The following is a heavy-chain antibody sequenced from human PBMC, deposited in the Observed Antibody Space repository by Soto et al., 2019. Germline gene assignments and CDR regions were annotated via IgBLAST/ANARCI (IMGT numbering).Heavy chain of an antibody. Sequence: SGPTLVNPTQPLTLTCTFSGFSLSTSGRRVRWIRQPPGKALEWLARIDWDDDKFYSTSLKTRLTISKDTSKHQVVLTMTNMDPVDTATYYCARILGGAGGIDVWGQGTTVTVSS. CDR3: ARILGGAGGIDV. V-gene: IGHV2-70*04. D-gene: IGHD3-16*01. CDR2: IDWDDDK. CDR1: GFSLSTSGRR. J-gene: IGHJ6*02.